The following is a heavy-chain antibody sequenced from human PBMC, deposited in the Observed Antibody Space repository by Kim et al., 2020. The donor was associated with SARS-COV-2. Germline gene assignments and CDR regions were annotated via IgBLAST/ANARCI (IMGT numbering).Heavy chain of an antibody. CDR3: AREWLLWSGYSNSRTDYYYYYGMDV. CDR2: IYYSGSI. J-gene: IGHJ6*02. D-gene: IGHD3-3*01. Sequence: SETLSLTCTVSGGSISDYYWRWIRQPPGKGLEWIADIYYSGSIDYNPSLKSRVTVLIDNSKNQFSLNLTSVTAVDTAVYYCAREWLLWSGYSNSRTDYYYYYGMDVWGPGTMVTVSS. CDR1: GGSISDYY. V-gene: IGHV4-59*13.